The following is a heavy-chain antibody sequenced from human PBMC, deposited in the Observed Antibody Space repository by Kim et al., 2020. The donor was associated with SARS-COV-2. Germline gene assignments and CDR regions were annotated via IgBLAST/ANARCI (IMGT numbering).Heavy chain of an antibody. CDR2: ISYDGSNK. Sequence: GGSLRLSCAASGFTFSSYAMHWVRQAPGKGLEWVAVISYDGSNKYYADSVKGRFTISRDNSKNTLYLQMNSLRAEDTAVYYCARGFRAVVPHSSGGHWGQGTLVTVSS. J-gene: IGHJ4*02. CDR1: GFTFSSYA. CDR3: ARGFRAVVPHSSGGH. D-gene: IGHD3-10*01. V-gene: IGHV3-30*04.